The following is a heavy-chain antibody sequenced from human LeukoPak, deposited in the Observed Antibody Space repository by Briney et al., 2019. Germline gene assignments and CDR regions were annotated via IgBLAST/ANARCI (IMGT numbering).Heavy chain of an antibody. J-gene: IGHJ3*02. CDR2: ISSSSSYI. V-gene: IGHV3-21*01. D-gene: IGHD3-10*01. CDR1: GFTFSSYS. CDR3: ARGLWFGELPPI. Sequence: GGSLRLSCAASGFTFSSYSMNWVRQAPGKGLEWVSSISSSSSYIYYADSVEGRFTISRDNAKNSLYLQMNSLRAEDTAVYYCARGLWFGELPPIWGQGTMVTVSS.